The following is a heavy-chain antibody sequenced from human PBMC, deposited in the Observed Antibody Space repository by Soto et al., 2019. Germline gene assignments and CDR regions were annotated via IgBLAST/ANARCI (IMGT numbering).Heavy chain of an antibody. V-gene: IGHV1-18*01. CDR3: ARDLGGRAAGIGWFDP. J-gene: IGHJ5*02. Sequence: QVQLVQSGAEVKKPGASVKVSCKDSGYTFTSYGSSWVRQAPGQGLEWMGWISAYNGNTNYAQKLQGIVTMTTDTSTSTAYMELRSLGSDDTVVYYCARDLGGRAAGIGWFDPWGQGTLVTVSS. CDR2: ISAYNGNT. D-gene: IGHD3-16*01. CDR1: GYTFTSYG.